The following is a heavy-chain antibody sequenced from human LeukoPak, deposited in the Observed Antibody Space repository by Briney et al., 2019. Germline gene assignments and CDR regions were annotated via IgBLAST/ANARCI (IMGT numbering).Heavy chain of an antibody. CDR2: IRYDGSNK. CDR1: GFTFSSYG. Sequence: PGGSLRLSCAASGFTFSSYGMHWVRQAPGKGLEWVAFIRYDGSNKYYADSVKGRFTISRDNSKNTLYLQMNSLRAEDTAVYYCAKVRGTMVRGVQYYYYYMDVWGKGTTVTISS. J-gene: IGHJ6*03. V-gene: IGHV3-30*02. CDR3: AKVRGTMVRGVQYYYYYMDV. D-gene: IGHD3-10*01.